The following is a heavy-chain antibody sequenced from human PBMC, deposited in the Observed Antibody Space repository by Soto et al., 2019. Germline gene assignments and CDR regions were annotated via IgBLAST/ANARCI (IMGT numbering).Heavy chain of an antibody. J-gene: IGHJ4*02. Sequence: QVQLVQSGAEVKKPGASVKLSCKASGYTFINYYLHWVRQAPGQGIEWKGIFNTTSGSTNYAQKFQGRVTLTMDTSTRTVYMELSSLRFDDTGVYYCARAVAAGDSWGQGTLVTVSS. V-gene: IGHV1-46*01. CDR2: FNTTSGST. CDR1: GYTFINYY. D-gene: IGHD6-13*01. CDR3: ARAVAAGDS.